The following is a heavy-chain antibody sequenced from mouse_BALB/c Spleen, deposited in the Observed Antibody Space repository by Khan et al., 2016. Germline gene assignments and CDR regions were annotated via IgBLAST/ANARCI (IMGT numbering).Heavy chain of an antibody. CDR2: INTGGSYT. CDR3: ARRHYYGSGSPYFFDY. J-gene: IGHJ2*01. CDR1: GFTFSSYG. V-gene: IGHV5-6*01. D-gene: IGHD1-1*01. Sequence: EVELVESGGDLVKPGGSLKLSCAAAGFTFSSYGMSWVRQTPDKRLEWVATINTGGSYTYSPDSVKGRFTISRDNAKNTLYLQMSSLKSEDTAMYYCARRHYYGSGSPYFFDYWGQGTTLTVSS.